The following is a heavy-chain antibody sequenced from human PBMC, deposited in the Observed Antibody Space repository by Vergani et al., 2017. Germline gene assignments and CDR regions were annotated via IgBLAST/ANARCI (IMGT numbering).Heavy chain of an antibody. CDR2: ISGSGGST. J-gene: IGHJ6*02. Sequence: EVQLLESGGGLVQPGGSLRLSCAASGFTFSSYAMSWVRRAPGKGLEWVSAISGSGGSTYYADSVKGRFTISRDNSKNTLYLQMNSLRAEDTAVYYCAKDQGFDWIYGMDVWGQGTTVTVSS. CDR1: GFTFSSYA. D-gene: IGHD3-9*01. CDR3: AKDQGFDWIYGMDV. V-gene: IGHV3-23*01.